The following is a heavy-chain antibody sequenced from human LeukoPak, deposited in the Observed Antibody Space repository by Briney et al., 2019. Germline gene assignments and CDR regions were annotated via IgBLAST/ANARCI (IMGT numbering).Heavy chain of an antibody. CDR3: ARLGPSAVAIFLIDY. CDR2: ISSSSSYI. D-gene: IGHD6-19*01. CDR1: GFSFSSYS. J-gene: IGHJ4*02. V-gene: IGHV3-21*01. Sequence: GGSLRLSCAASGFSFSSYSMNWVRQAPGKGLEWVSSISSSSSYIYYADSVKGRFTISRDNAKNTLYLQMNSLRAEDSAVYYSARLGPSAVAIFLIDYCGQGTLGTVSS.